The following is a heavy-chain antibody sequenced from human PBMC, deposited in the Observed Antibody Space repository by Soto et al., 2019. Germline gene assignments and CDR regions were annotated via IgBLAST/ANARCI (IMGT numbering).Heavy chain of an antibody. CDR3: ARGSIAAYEGYYYGMDV. Sequence: EGSLRLSCAASGFTFSSYSMNWVRQAPGKGLEWVSYISSSSSTIYYADSVKGRFTISRDNAKNSLYLQMNSLRDEDTAVYYCARGSIAAYEGYYYGMDVWGQGTTVTVS. J-gene: IGHJ6*02. CDR2: ISSSSSTI. V-gene: IGHV3-48*02. D-gene: IGHD6-6*01. CDR1: GFTFSSYS.